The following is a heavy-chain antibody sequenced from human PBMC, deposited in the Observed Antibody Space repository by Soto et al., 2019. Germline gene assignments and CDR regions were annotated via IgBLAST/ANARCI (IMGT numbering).Heavy chain of an antibody. D-gene: IGHD6-13*01. CDR1: GGSFSGYY. J-gene: IGHJ4*02. V-gene: IGHV4-34*01. Sequence: PSETLSLTCAVYGGSFSGYYWSWIRQPPGKGLEWIGEINHSGSTNYNPSLKSRVTISVDTSKNQFSLKLSSVTAADTAVYYCAKTSSSWLDYWGQGTLVTVSS. CDR2: INHSGST. CDR3: AKTSSSWLDY.